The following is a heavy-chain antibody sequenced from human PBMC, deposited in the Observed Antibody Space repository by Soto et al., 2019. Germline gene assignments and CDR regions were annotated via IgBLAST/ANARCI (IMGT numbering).Heavy chain of an antibody. D-gene: IGHD5-18*01. V-gene: IGHV4-59*08. J-gene: IGHJ4*02. CDR1: DDSGGSDY. CDR3: AGHRKTAVVFEL. CDR2: IYYSGGT. Sequence: QVQLQESGPGLVKASETLSLTCSVSDDSGGSDYWSWIRQPPGKGLGWMGYIYYSGGTNYNPSLRSRITIAIDRSKTQFSLKLRSVTAADTSVYDCAGHRKTAVVFELWGQGDQVPVSS.